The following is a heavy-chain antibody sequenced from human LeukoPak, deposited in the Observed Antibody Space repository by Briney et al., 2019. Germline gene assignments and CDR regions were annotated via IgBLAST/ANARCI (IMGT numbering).Heavy chain of an antibody. V-gene: IGHV3-73*01. Sequence: PGGSLRLSCAASGFTFSGSAMHWVRQASGKGLEWVGRIRSKANRYGTAYAASVKGRFTISRDDSKNTAYLQMNSLKTEDAAVYYCTTPVAGREFDYWGQGTLVTVSS. CDR2: IRSKANRYGT. J-gene: IGHJ4*02. CDR3: TTPVAGREFDY. CDR1: GFTFSGSA. D-gene: IGHD6-19*01.